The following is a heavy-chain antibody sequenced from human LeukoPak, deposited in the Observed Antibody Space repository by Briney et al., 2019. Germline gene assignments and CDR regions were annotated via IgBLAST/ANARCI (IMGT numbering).Heavy chain of an antibody. CDR3: ARVMWELRYYFDY. Sequence: GGCLRLSCAASGFTVSSYSMHWVRQAQGKGLEGVSYISSSSRYIYYADSVKGRFTISRENAKNSLYLQMNSLRAEDTAVYYCARVMWELRYYFDYWGQGTLVTVSS. D-gene: IGHD1-26*01. CDR1: GFTVSSYS. V-gene: IGHV3-21*01. CDR2: ISSSSRYI. J-gene: IGHJ4*02.